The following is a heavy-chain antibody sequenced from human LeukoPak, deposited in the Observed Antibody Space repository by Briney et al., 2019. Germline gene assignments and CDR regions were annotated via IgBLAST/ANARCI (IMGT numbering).Heavy chain of an antibody. D-gene: IGHD6-19*01. CDR1: GFAVSSKY. J-gene: IGHJ4*02. CDR3: AKDLAYSSGWYPQGY. Sequence: PGGSLRLSCAVSGFAVSSKYMSWVRQAPGKGLEWVSVIYSGGRTYYADSVKGRFTISRDNSKNTLYLQMNSLRAEDTAVYYCAKDLAYSSGWYPQGYWGQGTLVTVSS. CDR2: IYSGGRT. V-gene: IGHV3-53*01.